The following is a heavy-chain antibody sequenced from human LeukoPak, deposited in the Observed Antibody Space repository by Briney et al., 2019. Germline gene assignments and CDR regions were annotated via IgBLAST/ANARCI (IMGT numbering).Heavy chain of an antibody. Sequence: GGSLRLSCAASGFTFSSYAMSWVRQAPGKGLEWVSAISGSGGSTYYADSVKGRFTISRDNSKNTLYLQMNSLRAEDTAVYYCARHIAAAGTRWFDPWGQGTLDTVSS. CDR3: ARHIAAAGTRWFDP. CDR2: ISGSGGST. J-gene: IGHJ5*02. V-gene: IGHV3-23*01. CDR1: GFTFSSYA. D-gene: IGHD6-13*01.